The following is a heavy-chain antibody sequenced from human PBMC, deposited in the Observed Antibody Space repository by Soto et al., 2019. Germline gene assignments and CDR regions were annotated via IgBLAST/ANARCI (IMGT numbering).Heavy chain of an antibody. CDR2: IRVYNGNT. V-gene: IGHV1-18*01. CDR1: GYTFTSYG. J-gene: IGHJ6*02. Sequence: QVQLVQSGAEVKKPGASVKVSCKASGYTFTSYGISWVRQAPGQGLEWMGWIRVYNGNTNYAQKLQGRVTMTTDKTTSTAYMELRRLRSDDTAVYYCARDLLPMDVWGQGTTVTVSS. CDR3: ARDLLPMDV.